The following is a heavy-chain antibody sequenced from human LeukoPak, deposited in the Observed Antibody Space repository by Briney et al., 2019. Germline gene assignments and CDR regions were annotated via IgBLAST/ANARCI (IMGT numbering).Heavy chain of an antibody. Sequence: SETLSLTCTVSGGSISSSSYYWGWIRQPPGKGLEWIGSIYYSGSTYYNPSLKSRVTISVDTSKNQFSLKLSSVTAADTAVYYCARSNSGSYLDYYYYGMDVWGRGTTVTVSS. J-gene: IGHJ6*02. V-gene: IGHV4-39*01. CDR3: ARSNSGSYLDYYYYGMDV. CDR1: GGSISSSSYY. D-gene: IGHD1-26*01. CDR2: IYYSGST.